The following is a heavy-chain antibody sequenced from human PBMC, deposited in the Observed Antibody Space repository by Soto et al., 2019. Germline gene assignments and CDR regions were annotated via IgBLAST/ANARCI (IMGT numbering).Heavy chain of an antibody. CDR2: ISGYSGST. V-gene: IGHV1-18*01. J-gene: IGHJ6*02. CDR3: ARDQSSGWYGKDSGLDV. D-gene: IGHD6-19*01. CDR1: GYIFTNYG. Sequence: GASVKVSCKASGYIFTNYGITWVRQAPGQGLEWMGWISGYSGSTQYAQKFQGRVTMTRETSTSTTYMEVRSLKSDDSAVYYCARDQSSGWYGKDSGLDVWGQGTTVTVSS.